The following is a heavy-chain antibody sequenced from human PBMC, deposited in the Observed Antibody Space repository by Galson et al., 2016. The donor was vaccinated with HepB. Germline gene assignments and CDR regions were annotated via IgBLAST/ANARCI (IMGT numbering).Heavy chain of an antibody. CDR1: GFTFSTYY. Sequence: SLRLSCAASGFTFSTYYMTWVRQPPGKGLEWVSGIKQDGSEKYYVDSVKGRFTISRDNAKNSLYVQMNSLRAEDTAVYFCARERFCSSATCYVGDAFPIGSQGTMVTVSS. J-gene: IGHJ3*02. V-gene: IGHV3-7*03. CDR2: IKQDGSEK. CDR3: ARERFCSSATCYVGDAFPI. D-gene: IGHD2-2*01.